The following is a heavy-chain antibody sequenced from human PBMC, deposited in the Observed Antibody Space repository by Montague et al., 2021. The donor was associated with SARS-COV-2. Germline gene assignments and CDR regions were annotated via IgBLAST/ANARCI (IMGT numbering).Heavy chain of an antibody. D-gene: IGHD4-17*01. Sequence: SETLSLTCAVYGGSFSGYYWSWIRQPPGKGLEWIGEINHSGSTNYNPSLKSRVTISVDTSKNPFSLKLNSVTAADTAVYYCARGQSVTTFWGAYSGMDVWGQGTTVTVSS. J-gene: IGHJ6*02. CDR2: INHSGST. CDR3: ARGQSVTTFWGAYSGMDV. CDR1: GGSFSGYY. V-gene: IGHV4-34*01.